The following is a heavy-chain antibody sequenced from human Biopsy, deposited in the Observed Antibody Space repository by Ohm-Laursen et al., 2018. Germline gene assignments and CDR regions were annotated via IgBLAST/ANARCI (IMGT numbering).Heavy chain of an antibody. CDR3: ARAIGIVAEPIDY. Sequence: SLRLSCSASGFILSDYSMNWIRQVPGKALEYVSSINSAGMIYYGDSVKGRFTISRDSASNSLFLQLKGLKDEDTAIYYCARAIGIVAEPIDYWGQGIRVTVSS. CDR2: INSAGMI. J-gene: IGHJ4*02. D-gene: IGHD2-21*01. CDR1: GFILSDYS. V-gene: IGHV3-69-1*02.